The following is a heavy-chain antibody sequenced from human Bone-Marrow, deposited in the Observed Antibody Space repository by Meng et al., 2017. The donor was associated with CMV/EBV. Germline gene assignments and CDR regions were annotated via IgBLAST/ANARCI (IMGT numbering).Heavy chain of an antibody. D-gene: IGHD6-6*01. CDR1: GFAFSNYN. Sequence: GGSLRLSCAASGFAFSNYNMNWVRQAPGKGLEWVSSISSSSSYIYYADSVKGRFTISRDNSKNTLYLQMNSLRAEDTAVYYCARLIAALKRSMDVWGQGTTVTVSS. CDR2: ISSSSSYI. J-gene: IGHJ6*02. V-gene: IGHV3-21*04. CDR3: ARLIAALKRSMDV.